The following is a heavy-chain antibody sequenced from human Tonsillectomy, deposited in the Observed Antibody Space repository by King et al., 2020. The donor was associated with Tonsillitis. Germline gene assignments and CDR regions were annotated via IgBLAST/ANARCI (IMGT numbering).Heavy chain of an antibody. J-gene: IGHJ4*02. Sequence: LQLQESGPGLVKPSETLSLTCTVSGGSISSSSYYWGWIRQPPGQGLEWIGSIYYSGSTYYNPSLKSRVTISVDTSKNQFSLKLSSVTAADTAVYYCARDGYGGWIQLQSGSPFDYWGQGTLVTVSS. CDR1: GGSISSSSYY. CDR3: ARDGYGGWIQLQSGSPFDY. V-gene: IGHV4-39*07. D-gene: IGHD5-18*01. CDR2: IYYSGST.